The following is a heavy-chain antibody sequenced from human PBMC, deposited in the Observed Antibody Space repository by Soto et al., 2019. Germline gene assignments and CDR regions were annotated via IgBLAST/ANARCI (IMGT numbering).Heavy chain of an antibody. D-gene: IGHD3-22*01. CDR3: ARDLKELLLPRNGFDP. Sequence: QVQLVQSGAEVKKPGSSVKVSCKASGGTFSSYAISWVRQAPGQGLEWMGGIIPIFGTANYAQKFQGRVTITADESTSTAYMELSSLRSEDTALYYCARDLKELLLPRNGFDPWGQGTLVTVSS. V-gene: IGHV1-69*01. CDR1: GGTFSSYA. J-gene: IGHJ5*02. CDR2: IIPIFGTA.